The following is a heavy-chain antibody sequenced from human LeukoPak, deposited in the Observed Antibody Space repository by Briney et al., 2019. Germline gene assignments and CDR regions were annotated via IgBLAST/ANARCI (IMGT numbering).Heavy chain of an antibody. CDR3: ARGSYPQGVPQDYYDSSGYQELDAFDI. D-gene: IGHD3-22*01. V-gene: IGHV1-18*01. J-gene: IGHJ3*02. CDR1: GYTFTSYG. CDR2: ISAYNGNT. Sequence: ASVKVSCKASGYTFTSYGISWVRQAPGQGLEWMGWISAYNGNTNYAQKLQGRVTMTTDTSTSTAYMELRSLRSDDTAVYYCARGSYPQGVPQDYYDSSGYQELDAFDIWGQGTMVTVSS.